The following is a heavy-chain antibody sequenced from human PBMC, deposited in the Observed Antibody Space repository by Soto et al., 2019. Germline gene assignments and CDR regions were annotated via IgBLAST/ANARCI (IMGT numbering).Heavy chain of an antibody. J-gene: IGHJ5*02. V-gene: IGHV3-48*01. CDR1: GFTFSSYA. D-gene: IGHD3-10*01. CDR3: ARGPRFGELPNWFDP. CDR2: ISSSSSTI. Sequence: GGSLRLSCAASGFTFSSYAMNWVRQAPGKGLEWVSYISSSSSTIYYADSVKGRFTISRDNAKNSLYLQMNSLRAEDTAVYYCARGPRFGELPNWFDPWGQGTLVTVSS.